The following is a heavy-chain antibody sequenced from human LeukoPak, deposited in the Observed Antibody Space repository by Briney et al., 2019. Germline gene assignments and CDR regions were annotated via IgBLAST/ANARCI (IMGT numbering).Heavy chain of an antibody. D-gene: IGHD3-10*01. CDR1: GFTFSNYA. V-gene: IGHV3-23*01. CDR3: ANPISSGDSDQFDY. J-gene: IGHJ4*02. Sequence: GRSLRLSCAASGFTFSNYAISWVRQAPGKGLEWVSTIHGSGVSTYYADSVKGRFTISRDNSKNTLYLQMNSLRAEDTAVYFCANPISSGDSDQFDYWGQGTLVTVSS. CDR2: IHGSGVST.